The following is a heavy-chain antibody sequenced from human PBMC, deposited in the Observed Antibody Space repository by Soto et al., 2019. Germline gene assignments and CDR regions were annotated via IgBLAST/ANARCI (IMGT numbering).Heavy chain of an antibody. J-gene: IGHJ6*02. V-gene: IGHV1-69*01. CDR3: ARGTQDIVLMVYAIPYGMDV. D-gene: IGHD2-8*01. Sequence: QVQLVQSGAEVQKPGSSVKVSCKASGGTFSSYAISWVRQAPGQGLEWMGGIIPIFGTANYAQKFQGRVTITADESTSTAYMELSSLRSEDTAVYYCARGTQDIVLMVYAIPYGMDVWGQGTTVTVSS. CDR1: GGTFSSYA. CDR2: IIPIFGTA.